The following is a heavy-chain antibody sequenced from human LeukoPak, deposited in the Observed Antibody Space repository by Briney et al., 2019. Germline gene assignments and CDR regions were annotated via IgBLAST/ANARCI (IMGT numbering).Heavy chain of an antibody. J-gene: IGHJ3*02. CDR3: ARRSAAAGVDGFDI. CDR2: IGTGGDT. D-gene: IGHD6-13*01. V-gene: IGHV3-13*01. Sequence: GGSLRLSCAASGFPFRSYDMHWVRQPTGKGLERVSAIGTGGDTYYPDSVKGRFTVVRENAKNTVYLQLSSLRAGDTAMYYCARRSAAAGVDGFDIWGQGTMVIVSS. CDR1: GFPFRSYD.